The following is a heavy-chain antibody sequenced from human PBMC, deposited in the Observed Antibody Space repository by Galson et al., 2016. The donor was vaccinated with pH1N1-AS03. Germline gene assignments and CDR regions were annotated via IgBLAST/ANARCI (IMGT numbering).Heavy chain of an antibody. CDR2: IYYSGST. D-gene: IGHD6-13*01. CDR3: ASEAGGYYYYYGMDV. J-gene: IGHJ6*02. CDR1: GGSISSSSYY. Sequence: SKTLSLTCTVSGGSISSSSYYWGWIRQPPGKGLEWIGSIYYSGSTYYNPSLKSRVTISVETAKNQFSLKMSSVTAADTAVYYCASEAGGYYYYYGMDVWGQGTTVTVSS. V-gene: IGHV4-39*01.